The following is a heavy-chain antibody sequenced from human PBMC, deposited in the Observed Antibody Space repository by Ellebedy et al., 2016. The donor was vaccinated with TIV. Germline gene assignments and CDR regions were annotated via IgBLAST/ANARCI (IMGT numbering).Heavy chain of an antibody. CDR3: ARGSAGTRGDY. V-gene: IGHV4-38-2*02. Sequence: SETLSLXCTVSGYSISSGYYWGWIRQPPGKGLEWIGSIYHSGSTYYNPSLKSRVTISVDTSKNQFSLKLSSVTAADTAVYYCARGSAGTRGDYWGQGTLVTVSS. CDR2: IYHSGST. CDR1: GYSISSGYY. D-gene: IGHD6-13*01. J-gene: IGHJ4*02.